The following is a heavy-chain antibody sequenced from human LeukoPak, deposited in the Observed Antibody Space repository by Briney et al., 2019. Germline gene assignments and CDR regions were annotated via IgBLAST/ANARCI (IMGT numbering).Heavy chain of an antibody. J-gene: IGHJ4*02. V-gene: IGHV1-2*02. CDR2: INPNSGGT. D-gene: IGHD1-26*01. Sequence: GASVKVSCKASGYTFTGYYMHWVRQAPGQGLEWMGWINPNSGGTNYAQNFQGRVTMTRDTSISTAYMELSRLRSDDTAVYYCARRLTSGSFDYWGQGTLVTVSS. CDR1: GYTFTGYY. CDR3: ARRLTSGSFDY.